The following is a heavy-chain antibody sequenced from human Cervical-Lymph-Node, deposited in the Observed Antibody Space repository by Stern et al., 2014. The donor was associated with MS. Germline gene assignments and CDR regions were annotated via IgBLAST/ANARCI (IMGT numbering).Heavy chain of an antibody. CDR2: VFYTWST. D-gene: IGHD3-3*01. CDR3: AREGGGTMNIGRFYHYYAMDV. V-gene: IGHV4-59*01. CDR1: GGSIGSYY. Sequence: QVQLQESGPRLVKPSETLSLTCSISGGSIGSYYWSWIRQSPGQGLEWIGDVFYTWSTSYNPSLKSRVSISLDTSKKQFSLKLTSVTAADTAVYYCAREGGGTMNIGRFYHYYAMDVWGQGTTVSVSS. J-gene: IGHJ6*02.